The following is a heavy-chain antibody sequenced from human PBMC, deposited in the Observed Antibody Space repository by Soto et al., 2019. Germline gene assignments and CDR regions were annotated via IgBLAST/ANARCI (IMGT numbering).Heavy chain of an antibody. J-gene: IGHJ6*02. CDR1: GYTLTELS. D-gene: IGHD2-21*02. CDR3: ATGTCGGDCTLDYHGMDV. V-gene: IGHV1-24*01. CDR2: FDPEDGET. Sequence: GASVQVSCSLSGYTLTELSMNCVRQAPGPGLEWMGGFDPEDGETIYAQKFQGRVTMTEDTSTDTAYMELSSLRSEDTAVYYCATGTCGGDCTLDYHGMDVCGQGTTVTVS.